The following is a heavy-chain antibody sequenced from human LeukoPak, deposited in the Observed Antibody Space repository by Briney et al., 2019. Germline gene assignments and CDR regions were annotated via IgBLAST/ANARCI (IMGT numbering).Heavy chain of an antibody. Sequence: GGSLRLSCAVSGFTVNNNYMSWVRQAPGKGLEWVSLIYSGGSTYYADSVKGRFTISRDNSKSTLYLQMNSLKAEDTAVYYCARGASLYSSGWYYPYWGQGTLVTVSS. D-gene: IGHD6-19*01. CDR1: GFTVNNNY. J-gene: IGHJ4*02. CDR2: IYSGGST. CDR3: ARGASLYSSGWYYPY. V-gene: IGHV3-66*02.